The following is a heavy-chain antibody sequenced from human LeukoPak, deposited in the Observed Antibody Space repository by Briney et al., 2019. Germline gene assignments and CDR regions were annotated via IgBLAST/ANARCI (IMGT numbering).Heavy chain of an antibody. Sequence: PSETLPLTCTVSGGSISSYYWSWIRQPAGKGLEWIGRIYTTGSTNYNPSLKSRVTMSVDTSKNQFSLKLSSVTAADTAVCYCARDCSGGSCYSPSWWFDPWGQGTLVTVSS. J-gene: IGHJ5*02. CDR2: IYTTGST. CDR1: GGSISSYY. V-gene: IGHV4-4*07. D-gene: IGHD2-15*01. CDR3: ARDCSGGSCYSPSWWFDP.